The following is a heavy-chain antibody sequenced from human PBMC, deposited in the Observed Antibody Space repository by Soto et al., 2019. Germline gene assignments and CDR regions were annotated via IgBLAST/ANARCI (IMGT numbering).Heavy chain of an antibody. Sequence: SETLSLTCTVSGGSISSHFLSWIRQPPGKGLEWIGYIYYTGSTKYNPSLKSRVSISVATSKNQFSLNLNSVTAADAAAYYCVRSGAGMNWGQGTLVTVSS. V-gene: IGHV4-59*11. CDR2: IYYTGST. J-gene: IGHJ4*02. CDR1: GGSISSHF. D-gene: IGHD3-10*01. CDR3: VRSGAGMN.